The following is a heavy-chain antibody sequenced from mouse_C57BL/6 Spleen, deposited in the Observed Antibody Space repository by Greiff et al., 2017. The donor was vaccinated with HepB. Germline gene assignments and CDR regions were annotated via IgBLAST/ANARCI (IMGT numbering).Heavy chain of an antibody. Sequence: VQLQESDAELVKPGASVKISCKVSGYTFTDHTIHWMKQRPEQGLEWIGYIYPRDGSTKYNEKFKGKATLTADKSSSTAYMQLNSLTSEDSAVYFCAREGTYYGSTFYFDYWGQGTTLTVSS. V-gene: IGHV1-78*01. CDR2: IYPRDGST. CDR3: AREGTYYGSTFYFDY. J-gene: IGHJ2*01. D-gene: IGHD1-1*01. CDR1: GYTFTDHT.